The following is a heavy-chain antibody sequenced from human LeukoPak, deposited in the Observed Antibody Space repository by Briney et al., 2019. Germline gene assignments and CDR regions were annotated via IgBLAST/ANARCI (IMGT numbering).Heavy chain of an antibody. J-gene: IGHJ3*02. Sequence: QAGGSLRLSCAASGFTFSSYGMPWVRQAPGKGLEWVAVISYDGSSKYYADSVKGRFTISRDNSKNTLSLQMNSLRAEDTAVYYCARDRSDILTGYYKGPDAFDIWGQGTMVTVSS. CDR2: ISYDGSSK. CDR3: ARDRSDILTGYYKGPDAFDI. CDR1: GFTFSSYG. D-gene: IGHD3-9*01. V-gene: IGHV3-30*19.